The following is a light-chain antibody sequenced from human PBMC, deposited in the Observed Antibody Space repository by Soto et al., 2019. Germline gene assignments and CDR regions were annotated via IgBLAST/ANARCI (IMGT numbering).Light chain of an antibody. V-gene: IGKV2-28*01. CDR1: QSLLHSNGYNY. Sequence: DIVMTQSPLSLPVTPGEPASISCRSSQSLLHSNGYNYLDWYLQKPGQSPQLLIYLGSNRVSGVPDCFSASGSGIDFTLKISRVEAADVAVYSCMQALQTPPWTSGQGTTVEIK. CDR2: LGS. CDR3: MQALQTPPWT. J-gene: IGKJ1*01.